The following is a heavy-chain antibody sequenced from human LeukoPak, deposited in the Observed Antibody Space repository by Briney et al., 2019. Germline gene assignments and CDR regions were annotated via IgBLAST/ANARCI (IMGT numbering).Heavy chain of an antibody. CDR1: GFIISNYA. CDR3: VKDLYKGDSSSWYYFHY. V-gene: IGHV3-64D*06. Sequence: GGSLRLSCSASGFIISNYAMHWVRQAPGKGLEYVSAISANGGSTYYADSVKGRFTISRDNSKNTQYLQMSSLRAEDTAIYHCVKDLYKGDSSSWYYFHYWGQGTLVTVSS. J-gene: IGHJ4*02. D-gene: IGHD6-13*01. CDR2: ISANGGST.